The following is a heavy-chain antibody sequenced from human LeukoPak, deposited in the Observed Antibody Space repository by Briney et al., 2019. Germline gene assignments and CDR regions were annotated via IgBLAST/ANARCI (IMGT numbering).Heavy chain of an antibody. CDR3: AKGAGYNNGDASDI. V-gene: IGHV3-30*18. D-gene: IGHD5-24*01. J-gene: IGHJ3*02. CDR2: ISYDGSNK. Sequence: GRSLRLSCAASGFTFNSFGMHWVRQAPGKGLEWVAVISYDGSNKYSADSVKGRFTISRDNTKNSLYLQMNSLRTEDTALYYCAKGAGYNNGDASDIWGLGTMVSVSS. CDR1: GFTFNSFG.